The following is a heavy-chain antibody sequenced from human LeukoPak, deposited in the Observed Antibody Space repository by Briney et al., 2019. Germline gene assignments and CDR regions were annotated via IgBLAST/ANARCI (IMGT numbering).Heavy chain of an antibody. CDR3: AKDYYYDSSGYSYYFDY. CDR1: GFTFSSYC. D-gene: IGHD3-22*01. J-gene: IGHJ4*02. CDR2: ISYDGSNK. V-gene: IGHV3-30*18. Sequence: SGGSLRLSCAASGFTFSSYCMHWVRQAPGKGLEWVAVISYDGSNKYYADSVKGRFTISRDNSKNTLYLQMNSLRAEDTAVYYCAKDYYYDSSGYSYYFDYWGQGTLVTVSS.